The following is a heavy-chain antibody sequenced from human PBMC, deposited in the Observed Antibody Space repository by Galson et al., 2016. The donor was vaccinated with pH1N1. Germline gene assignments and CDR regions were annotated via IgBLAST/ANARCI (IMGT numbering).Heavy chain of an antibody. CDR1: GFNFGHHG. J-gene: IGHJ4*02. V-gene: IGHV3-48*03. CDR2: IIGSGSIT. Sequence: SLRLSCAASGFNFGHHGMHWVRQAPGKGLEWVSYIIGSGSITNYADSVRGRFTISRDNAKNSVFLQMDSLRAEDTAIYYCVREIRDDYNYGNFDYWGQGTLVTVTS. CDR3: VREIRDDYNYGNFDY. D-gene: IGHD5-24*01.